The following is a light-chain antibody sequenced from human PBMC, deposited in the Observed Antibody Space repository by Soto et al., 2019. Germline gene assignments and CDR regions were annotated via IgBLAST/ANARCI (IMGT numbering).Light chain of an antibody. J-gene: IGKJ2*01. V-gene: IGKV2-30*01. Sequence: IVLTQSPLSLPVTLGQPASISCRSSESPVITDGDTLLNWFQQRPGQSPRRLIYRVSNRDFGVPEKFSCRGSGTEFTLKISSVEAEDVAIYYCMQGAGWPYNFGQGTQLEI. CDR1: ESPVITDGDTL. CDR3: MQGAGWPYN. CDR2: RVS.